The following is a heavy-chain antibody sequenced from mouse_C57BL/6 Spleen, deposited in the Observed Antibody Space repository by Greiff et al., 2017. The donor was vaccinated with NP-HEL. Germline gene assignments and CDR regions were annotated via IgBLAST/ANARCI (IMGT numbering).Heavy chain of an antibody. CDR3: ARERAQANFDY. D-gene: IGHD3-2*02. Sequence: EVQLQQSGAELVKPGASVKLSCTASGFNIKDYYMHWVKQRPEQGLEWIGRIDPADGDTKYAPKFQGTAPITADTSSNTAYLQLSSLTSEDTSVYYCARERAQANFDYWGQGTTLTVSS. CDR2: IDPADGDT. CDR1: GFNIKDYY. V-gene: IGHV14-2*01. J-gene: IGHJ2*01.